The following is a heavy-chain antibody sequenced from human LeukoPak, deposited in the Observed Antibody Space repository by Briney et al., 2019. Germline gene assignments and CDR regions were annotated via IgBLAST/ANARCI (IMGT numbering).Heavy chain of an antibody. J-gene: IGHJ4*02. V-gene: IGHV3-23*01. CDR2: ISGSGGST. D-gene: IGHD3-10*01. Sequence: GGSLRLSCAASGFTFSSYAMSWVRQAPGKGLEWVSAISGSGGSTYYADSVKGRFTISRDNSKNTLYLQMNSLRAEDTAVYHCAKGEAGVRGLPAGLRGQGTLVTVSS. CDR1: GFTFSSYA. CDR3: AKGEAGVRGLPAGL.